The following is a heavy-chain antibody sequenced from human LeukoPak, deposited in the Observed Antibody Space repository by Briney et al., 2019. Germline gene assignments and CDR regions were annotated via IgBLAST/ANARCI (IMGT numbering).Heavy chain of an antibody. CDR3: ARLSAAVHLGAFDL. J-gene: IGHJ3*01. CDR1: GVSISPYY. V-gene: IGHV4-4*09. D-gene: IGHD3-3*01. Sequence: SETLSLTCAVSGVSISPYYWAWIRQPPGKGLEWIGYIHTSGSNNQYPSLKSRATISVDKSKNHFSLRLTSVTAADTAVYYCARLSAAVHLGAFDLWGQGTMVTVSS. CDR2: IHTSGSN.